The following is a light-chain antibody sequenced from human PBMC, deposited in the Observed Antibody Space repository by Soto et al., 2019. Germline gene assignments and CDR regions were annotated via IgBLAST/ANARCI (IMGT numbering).Light chain of an antibody. J-gene: IGKJ5*01. CDR2: GAS. Sequence: EIVLTQSPGTVSLSPVEIATLSCMASQSVSSSYLAWYQQKPGQAPRLLIYGASSRATGIPDRFSGSGSGTDLTLTISRLETEDFAVYYCQQYRSWPSFGQGTRLEIK. V-gene: IGKV3-20*01. CDR1: QSVSSSY. CDR3: QQYRSWPS.